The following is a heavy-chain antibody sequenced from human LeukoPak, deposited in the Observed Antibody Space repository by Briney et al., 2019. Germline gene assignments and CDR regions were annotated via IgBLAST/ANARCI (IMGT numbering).Heavy chain of an antibody. J-gene: IGHJ6*03. D-gene: IGHD2-15*01. CDR1: GGSISSGGYY. V-gene: IGHV4-31*03. CDR3: AREVAATFGYYYYYMDV. Sequence: SETLSLTCTVSGGSISSGGYYWSWIRQHPGKGLEWIGYIYYSGSTYYNPSLKSRVTISVDTSKNQFSLKLSSVTAADTAVYYCAREVAATFGYYYYYMDVSGKGTTVTVSS. CDR2: IYYSGST.